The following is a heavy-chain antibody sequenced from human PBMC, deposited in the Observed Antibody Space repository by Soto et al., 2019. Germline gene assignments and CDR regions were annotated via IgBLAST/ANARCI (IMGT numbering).Heavy chain of an antibody. J-gene: IGHJ4*02. CDR1: GFTFSAYG. CDR2: VSSDGNRK. V-gene: IGHV3-30*18. D-gene: IGHD2-2*01. Sequence: QVQLVESGGGVAQPGTSLTLSCAASGFTFSAYGMHWVRQAPGKGLEWVAVVSSDGNRKVYAGSVRGRFTISRDNSKNTLHLQMNSLSSDDTTVYYCAKVSVGYVDPNLGLAEAYRGQGARVTVSS. CDR3: AKVSVGYVDPNLGLAEAY.